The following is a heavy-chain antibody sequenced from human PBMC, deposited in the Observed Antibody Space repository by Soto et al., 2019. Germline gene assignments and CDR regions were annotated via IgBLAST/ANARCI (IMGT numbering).Heavy chain of an antibody. CDR2: IYYSGST. CDR1: GGSINNGDYY. CDR3: VSYYGPRVYFDY. V-gene: IGHV4-30-4*01. J-gene: IGHJ4*02. Sequence: NPSETLSLTCTVSGGSINNGDYYWSWIRQPPEKGLEWIGYIYYSGSTYYNPSLKSRVTISVDTSMNQFSLNLNSVTAADTAVYYCVSYYGPRVYFDYWGQGSLVTVS. D-gene: IGHD1-26*01.